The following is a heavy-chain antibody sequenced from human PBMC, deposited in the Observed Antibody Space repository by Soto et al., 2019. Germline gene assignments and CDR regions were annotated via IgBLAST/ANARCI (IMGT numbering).Heavy chain of an antibody. CDR2: IYYSGST. CDR1: GGSISSGDYY. V-gene: IGHV4-30-4*01. CDR3: ARVSSGWPRGFDY. J-gene: IGHJ4*02. D-gene: IGHD6-19*01. Sequence: ASETLSLTCTVSGGSISSGDYYWSWIRQPPGKGLEWIGYIYYSGSTYYNPSLKSRVTISVDTSKNQFSLKLSSVTAADTAVYYCARVSSGWPRGFDYWGQGTLVTVSS.